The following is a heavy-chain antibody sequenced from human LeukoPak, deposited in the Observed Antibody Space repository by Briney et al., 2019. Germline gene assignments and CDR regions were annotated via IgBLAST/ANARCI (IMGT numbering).Heavy chain of an antibody. CDR3: ARTPHAYDFWSGYYPRWVDP. CDR1: GGSISSHY. J-gene: IGHJ5*02. Sequence: SETLSLTCTVSGGSISSHYWSRIRQPPGKGLEWIGYIYYSGSTNYNPSLKSRVTISVDTSKNQFSLKLSSVTAADTAVYYCARTPHAYDFWSGYYPRWVDPWVQGNLVTVSS. V-gene: IGHV4-59*11. D-gene: IGHD3-3*01. CDR2: IYYSGST.